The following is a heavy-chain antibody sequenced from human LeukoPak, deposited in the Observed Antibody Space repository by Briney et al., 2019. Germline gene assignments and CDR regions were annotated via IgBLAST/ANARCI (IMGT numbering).Heavy chain of an antibody. V-gene: IGHV1-46*01. CDR2: INPSGGST. CDR3: ARDLVSPSSGYYGVYFDY. D-gene: IGHD3-22*01. Sequence: ASVKVSCKASGYTFTSYYMHWVRQAPGQGLEWMGIINPSGGSTSYAQKFQGRVTMTRDTSTSTAYMELSSLRSEDTAVYYCARDLVSPSSGYYGVYFDYWGQGTLVTVSS. J-gene: IGHJ4*02. CDR1: GYTFTSYY.